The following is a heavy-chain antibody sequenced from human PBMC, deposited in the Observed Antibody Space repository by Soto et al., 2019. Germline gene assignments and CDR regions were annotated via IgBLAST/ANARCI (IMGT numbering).Heavy chain of an antibody. V-gene: IGHV5-51*01. CDR1: XYRVSSYW. Sequence: GEALKVIGKGAXYRVSSYWIGWVRQMPGKRLEWMGIIYPGDSDTRYSPSFQGQVTISADKSISTAYLQWSSLKASDTAMYYCARSFSSTAASYNYMHALRHGTPITV. J-gene: IGHJ6*03. D-gene: IGHD2-2*01. CDR3: ARSFSSTAASYNYMHA. CDR2: IYPGDSDT.